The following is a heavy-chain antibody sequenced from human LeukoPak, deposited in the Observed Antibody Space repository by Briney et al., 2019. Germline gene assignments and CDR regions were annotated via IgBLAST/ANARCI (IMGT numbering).Heavy chain of an antibody. CDR2: IYYSGST. J-gene: IGHJ3*02. D-gene: IGHD6-6*01. Sequence: SETLSLTCAVYGGSFSGYYWSWIRQPPGKGLEWIGYIYYSGSTNYNPSLKSRVTISVDTSKNQFSLKLSSVTAADTAVYYCARHPKLERLAFDIWGQGTMVTVSS. CDR3: ARHPKLERLAFDI. CDR1: GGSFSGYY. V-gene: IGHV4-59*08.